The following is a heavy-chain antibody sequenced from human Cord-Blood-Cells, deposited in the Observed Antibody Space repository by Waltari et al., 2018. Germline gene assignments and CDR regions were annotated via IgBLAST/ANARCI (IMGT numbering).Heavy chain of an antibody. CDR3: ARVCAAGDRIWHAFDI. CDR1: GYTFTSYA. D-gene: IGHD6-13*01. Sequence: QVQLVQSGAEVKKPGASVKVSCKASGYTFTSYAMHWVRQAPGQRVEWRGWISAGNGNRKYSQKFQGRVTITRATSASTADMELSSLRSEDTAGYCCARVCAAGDRIWHAFDIWGQGTMVTVS. V-gene: IGHV1-3*01. J-gene: IGHJ3*02. CDR2: ISAGNGNR.